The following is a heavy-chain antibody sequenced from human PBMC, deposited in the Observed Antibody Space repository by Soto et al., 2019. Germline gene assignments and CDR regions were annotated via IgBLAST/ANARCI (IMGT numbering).Heavy chain of an antibody. D-gene: IGHD2-2*01. V-gene: IGHV4-31*03. Sequence: QVQLQESGPGLVKPSQTLSLTCTVSGGSISSGGYYWSWIRQHPGKGLESIGYIYYSGSTYSNPSLMSRVTISVDTSKNQFSLTLSSVTATVTAVYFWANLGIALPAPDYWGQGTLVTVSS. CDR3: ANLGIALPAPDY. CDR1: GGSISSGGYY. CDR2: IYYSGST. J-gene: IGHJ4*02.